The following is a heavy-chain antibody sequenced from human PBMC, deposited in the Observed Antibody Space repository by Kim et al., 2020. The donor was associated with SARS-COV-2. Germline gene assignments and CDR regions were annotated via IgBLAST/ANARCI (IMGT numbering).Heavy chain of an antibody. CDR1: GFTFGAYA. CDR2: ISWNSGSI. Sequence: GGSLRLSCAASGFTFGAYAMHWVRQAPGNGLEWVSGISWNSGSIGYADSVKGRFTISRDNAKNSLFLQMSSLRAEDTALYYCAKAGHYDYLWGGYRCEYYSYYGRYVWGQGTTVTVSS. D-gene: IGHD3-16*02. CDR3: AKAGHYDYLWGGYRCEYYSYYGRYV. J-gene: IGHJ6*02. V-gene: IGHV3-9*01.